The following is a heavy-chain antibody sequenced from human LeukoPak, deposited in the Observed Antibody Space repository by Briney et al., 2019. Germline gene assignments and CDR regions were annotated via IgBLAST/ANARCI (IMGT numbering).Heavy chain of an antibody. CDR3: ATEHGKGYYYYMDV. Sequence: GGSLRLSCAASGFTFSSYEMNWVRQAPGKGLEWVSYISSSGSTIYYADSVKGRFTISRDNAKNSLYLQINSLRAEDTAVYYCATEHGKGYYYYMDVWGKGTTVTISS. V-gene: IGHV3-48*03. J-gene: IGHJ6*03. CDR2: ISSSGSTI. D-gene: IGHD1-26*01. CDR1: GFTFSSYE.